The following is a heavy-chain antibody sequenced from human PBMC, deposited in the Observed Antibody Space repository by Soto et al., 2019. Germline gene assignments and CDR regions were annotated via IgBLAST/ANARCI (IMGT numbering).Heavy chain of an antibody. CDR2: ISASGGST. J-gene: IGHJ4*02. CDR1: GFIFTTYA. Sequence: EVQLLDSGGGLVQPGGSLRLSCAASGFIFTTYAMNWLRQAPGKGLEWVSGISASGGSTYYADSVKGRFTISRDNSENTVYLQMSTLRAEDTAVYYWAKGGNSVQLGYFDYWGQGTLVTVSS. V-gene: IGHV3-23*01. CDR3: AKGGNSVQLGYFDY. D-gene: IGHD1-1*01.